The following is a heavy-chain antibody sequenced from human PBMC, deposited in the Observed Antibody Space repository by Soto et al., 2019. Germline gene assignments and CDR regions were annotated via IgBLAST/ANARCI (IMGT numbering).Heavy chain of an antibody. CDR2: IYPGDSDT. CDR3: DRIAVAGMMYYGMDV. Sequence: GESLKISCQGSGYSFTSYWIGWVRQMPGKGLEWMGIIYPGDSDTRYSPSFQGQVTISADKSISTAYLQWSSLKASDTAMYYCDRIAVAGMMYYGMDVWGQGTTVTVSS. CDR1: GYSFTSYW. V-gene: IGHV5-51*01. D-gene: IGHD6-19*01. J-gene: IGHJ6*02.